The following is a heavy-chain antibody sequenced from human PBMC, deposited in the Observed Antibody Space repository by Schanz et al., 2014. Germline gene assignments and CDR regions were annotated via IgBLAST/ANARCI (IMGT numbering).Heavy chain of an antibody. CDR1: GGSISSGESY. Sequence: QLQLQESGPGLVKPSETLSLTCTVSGGSISSGESYWGWIRQSPEEGLQYIGSVYFSGTTAYIPSLKGRFTISVDTSKNQFSLMLTSVTAADTAVYFCARHGGYYDVLNSFDIWGQGTLVTVSS. V-gene: IGHV4-39*01. J-gene: IGHJ5*02. CDR2: VYFSGTT. D-gene: IGHD3-16*01. CDR3: ARHGGYYDVLNSFDI.